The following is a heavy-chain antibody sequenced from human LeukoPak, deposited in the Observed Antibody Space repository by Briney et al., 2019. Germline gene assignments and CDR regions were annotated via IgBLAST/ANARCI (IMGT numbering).Heavy chain of an antibody. Sequence: SETLSLTCTVSGGSISNYYWSWIRQPPGKGLEWIGYIYYSGSTNYNPSLKSRVTISVDTSKNQFSLKLSSVTAADTAVYYCARDPPVGARPLDYWGQGTLVTVSS. CDR3: ARDPPVGARPLDY. CDR2: IYYSGST. V-gene: IGHV4-59*01. J-gene: IGHJ4*02. D-gene: IGHD1-26*01. CDR1: GGSISNYY.